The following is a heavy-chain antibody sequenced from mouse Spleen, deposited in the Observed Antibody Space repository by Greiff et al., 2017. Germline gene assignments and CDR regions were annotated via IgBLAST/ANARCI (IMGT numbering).Heavy chain of an antibody. CDR3: ARAPITTVVATDWYFDV. CDR2: INDGGSYT. J-gene: IGHJ1*03. D-gene: IGHD1-1*01. CDR1: GFTFSSYA. Sequence: EVKLMESGGGLVKPGGSLKLSCAASGFTFSSYAMSWVRQTPEKRLEWVATINDGGSYTYYPDNVKGRFTISRDNAKNNLYLQMSHLKSEDTAMYYCARAPITTVVATDWYFDVWGTGTTVTVSS. V-gene: IGHV5-4*03.